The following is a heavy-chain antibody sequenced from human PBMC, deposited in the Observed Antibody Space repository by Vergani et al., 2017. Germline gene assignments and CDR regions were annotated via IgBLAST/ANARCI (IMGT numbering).Heavy chain of an antibody. J-gene: IGHJ3*02. V-gene: IGHV3-66*02. CDR3: ARVLLTLVGCCAFDI. CDR2: IYSGGST. Sequence: EVQLLESGGGLVQPGGSLRLSCAASGFTVSSNYMSWVRQAPGKGLEWVSVIYSGGSTYYADSVKGRFTISRDNSKNTLYLQMNSLRAEDTAVYYCARVLLTLVGCCAFDIWGQGTMVTVSS. CDR1: GFTVSSNY. D-gene: IGHD1-26*01.